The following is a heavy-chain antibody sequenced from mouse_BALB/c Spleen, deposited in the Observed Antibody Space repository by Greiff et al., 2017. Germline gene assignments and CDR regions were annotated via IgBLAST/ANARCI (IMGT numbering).Heavy chain of an antibody. V-gene: IGHV5-12-2*01. CDR3: ARLPSYDGSSYGAMDY. Sequence: EVNVVESGGGLVQPGGSLKLSCAASGFTFSSYTMSWVRQTPEKRLEWVAYISNGGGSTYYPDTVKGRFTISRDNAKNTLYLQMSSLKAEDTAMYYCARLPSYDGSSYGAMDYWGQGTSVTVSS. J-gene: IGHJ4*01. CDR2: ISNGGGST. CDR1: GFTFSSYT. D-gene: IGHD1-1*01.